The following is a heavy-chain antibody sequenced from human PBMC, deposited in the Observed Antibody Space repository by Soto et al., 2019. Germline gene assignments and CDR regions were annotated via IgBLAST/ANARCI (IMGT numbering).Heavy chain of an antibody. CDR3: AKGDASGYNSLLFDH. CDR1: GFTFSSYA. J-gene: IGHJ4*02. D-gene: IGHD3-22*01. V-gene: IGHV3-23*01. CDR2: ISGSGGIT. Sequence: EVQLLESGGGLVQPGGSLRLSCAASGFTFSSYAMSWVRQAPGKGLEWVSAISGSGGITYYADSVKGRFTISRDNSKNTVDVQMSSLRAEDAAIYYCAKGDASGYNSLLFDHCGQGTLVTVSS.